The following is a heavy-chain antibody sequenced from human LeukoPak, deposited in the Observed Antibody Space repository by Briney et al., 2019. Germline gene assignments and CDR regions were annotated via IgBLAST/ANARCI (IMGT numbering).Heavy chain of an antibody. J-gene: IGHJ4*02. CDR1: GFTFSSYE. D-gene: IGHD6-19*01. V-gene: IGHV3-48*03. Sequence: PGGSLRLSCAASGFTFSSYEMNWVRQAPGKGLEWVSYIGSSGTTIYYADSVKGRFTISRDNAKNSLYLQMNSLRAADTAVYYCAKEYSSGWFDWGQGTLVTVSS. CDR2: IGSSGTTI. CDR3: AKEYSSGWFD.